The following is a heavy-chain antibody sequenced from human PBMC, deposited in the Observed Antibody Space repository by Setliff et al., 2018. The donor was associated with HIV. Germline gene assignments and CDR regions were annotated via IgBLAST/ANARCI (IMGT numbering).Heavy chain of an antibody. V-gene: IGHV1-8*01. CDR3: TRWIVGSSNIFAFDI. CDR1: GYTLTDFD. Sequence: ASVKVSCKASGYTLTDFDIYWMRQASGQGLEWLGWINPKSGNTAYAQSFQGRVTLTTNTAISTVDMGLSSLSSEDTAVYYCTRWIVGSSNIFAFDIWGQGTLVTVS. J-gene: IGHJ3*02. CDR2: INPKSGNT. D-gene: IGHD1-26*01.